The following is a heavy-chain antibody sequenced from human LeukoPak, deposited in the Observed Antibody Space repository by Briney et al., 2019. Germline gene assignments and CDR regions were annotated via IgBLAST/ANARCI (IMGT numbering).Heavy chain of an antibody. Sequence: SETLSLTCTVSGGSISSSSYYWGWIRQPPGKGLEWIGSIYYSGSTYYNPSLKSRVTISVDTSKNQFSLKLSSVTAADTAVYYCAKDSPSYDSSGYYPDYWGQGTLVTVSS. J-gene: IGHJ4*02. CDR3: AKDSPSYDSSGYYPDY. V-gene: IGHV4-39*02. CDR2: IYYSGST. CDR1: GGSISSSSYY. D-gene: IGHD3-22*01.